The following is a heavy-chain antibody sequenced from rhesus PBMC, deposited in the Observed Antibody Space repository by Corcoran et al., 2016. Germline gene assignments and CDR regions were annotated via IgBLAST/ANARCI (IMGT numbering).Heavy chain of an antibody. CDR1: GFTFSSYG. CDR3: TRVGYSGRSPPLYYCDY. J-gene: IGHJ4*01. CDR2: MSSASSDI. D-gene: IGHD6-19*01. Sequence: EVQLVESGGGLVQPGGSLRLSCAASGFTFSSYGMSWVRQAPGKGLEWVSYMSSASSDIYYADSVKGRVTSSRDNAKNSLSLQMNSLRAEDTAVYYCTRVGYSGRSPPLYYCDYWGQGVLVTVSS. V-gene: IGHV3S16*01.